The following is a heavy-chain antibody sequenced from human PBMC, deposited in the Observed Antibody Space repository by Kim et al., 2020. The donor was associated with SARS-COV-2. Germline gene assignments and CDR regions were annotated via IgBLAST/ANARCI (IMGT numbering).Heavy chain of an antibody. D-gene: IGHD3-10*01. V-gene: IGHV4-31*03. CDR2: IYYSGST. J-gene: IGHJ3*02. CDR3: AREGAARYYGSGSYSHRLSDAFDI. Sequence: SETLSLTCTVSGGSISSGGYYWSWIRQHPGKGLEWIGYIYYSGSTYYNPSLKSRVTISVDTSKNQFSLKLSSVTAADTAVYYCAREGAARYYGSGSYSHRLSDAFDIWGQGTMVTVSS. CDR1: GGSISSGGYY.